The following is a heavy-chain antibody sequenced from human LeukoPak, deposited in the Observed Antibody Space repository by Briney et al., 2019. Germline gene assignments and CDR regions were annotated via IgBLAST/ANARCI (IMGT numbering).Heavy chain of an antibody. Sequence: PGGSLRLSCAASGFTFDDYGMSWVRQAPGKGLEWVSGINWNGGITVYADSVKGRFTISRDNAKNSLYLQMNSLRAEDTALYYCARGVSAAANYFDYWGQGTLVTVSS. J-gene: IGHJ4*02. CDR3: ARGVSAAANYFDY. V-gene: IGHV3-20*04. CDR2: INWNGGIT. CDR1: GFTFDDYG. D-gene: IGHD6-13*01.